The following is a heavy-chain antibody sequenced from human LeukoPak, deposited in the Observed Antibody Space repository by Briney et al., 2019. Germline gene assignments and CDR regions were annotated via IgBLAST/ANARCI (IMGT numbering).Heavy chain of an antibody. CDR3: ARVYWDYYDSSGYFYYFDY. CDR1: GGSISSCSYY. Sequence: SETLSLTCTVSGGSISSCSYYWGWIRRPPGKGLEWYGRMYYSVSTYYNPSLNSRVTISVDTSKNQFSLKLSSVAAADTAVYYCARVYWDYYDSSGYFYYFDYWGQGTLVTVSS. CDR2: MYYSVST. V-gene: IGHV4-39*01. J-gene: IGHJ4*02. D-gene: IGHD3-22*01.